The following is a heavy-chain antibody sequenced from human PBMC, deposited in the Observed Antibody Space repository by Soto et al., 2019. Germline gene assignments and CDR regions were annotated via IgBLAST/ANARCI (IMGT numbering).Heavy chain of an antibody. J-gene: IGHJ4*02. CDR2: IWYDASKQ. V-gene: IGHV3-33*01. CDR3: AAWAEGATEVH. Sequence: GGSLRLSCEASGFSFSVYGMHWVRQAPGKGLEWVAVIWYDASKQFYAGSVEGRFTISRDNSKATLYLQMNSLRAEDTAVYYCAAWAEGATEVHWGQGTLVTVSS. D-gene: IGHD2-15*01. CDR1: GFSFSVYG.